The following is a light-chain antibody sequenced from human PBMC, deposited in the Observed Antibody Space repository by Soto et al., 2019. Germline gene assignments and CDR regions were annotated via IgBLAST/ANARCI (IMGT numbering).Light chain of an antibody. J-gene: IGLJ1*01. CDR1: SSDVGGYKY. V-gene: IGLV2-14*01. CDR2: DVS. Sequence: QSALTQPASVSGSPRQSITIPCTGTSSDVGGYKYVSWYQQHPGKAPKLMIYDVSNRPSGVSTRFSGSKSGNTASLTISGLQAEDEADYYCSSYTTSSTLWVFGTGTKLTV. CDR3: SSYTTSSTLWV.